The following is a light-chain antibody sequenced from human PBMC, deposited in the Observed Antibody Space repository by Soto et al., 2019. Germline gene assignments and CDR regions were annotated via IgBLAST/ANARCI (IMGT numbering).Light chain of an antibody. J-gene: IGKJ5*01. CDR2: GAS. V-gene: IGKV3D-20*02. CDR1: QSVSSSY. Sequence: EIVLTQSPGILSLSPGERATLSCRASQSVSSSYLAWYQQKPGQAPRLLIYGASNRATGIPARFSGSGSGTDFTLTISSLEPEDFAVYYCQQRNYWQVTFGQGTRLEIK. CDR3: QQRNYWQVT.